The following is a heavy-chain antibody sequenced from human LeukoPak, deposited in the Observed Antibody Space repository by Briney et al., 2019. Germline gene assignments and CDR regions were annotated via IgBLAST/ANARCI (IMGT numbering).Heavy chain of an antibody. D-gene: IGHD3-3*01. CDR1: GYTFTSYA. CDR2: ISGYNGNT. Sequence: ASVKVSCKASGYTFTSYAISWVRQAPGQGLEWMGWISGYNGNTNYAQKIQGRVTMTTDTSTSTAYMELRSLRSDDTAVYYCARADFWSGYSYYYYGMDVWGQGTTVTVSS. CDR3: ARADFWSGYSYYYYGMDV. V-gene: IGHV1-18*01. J-gene: IGHJ6*02.